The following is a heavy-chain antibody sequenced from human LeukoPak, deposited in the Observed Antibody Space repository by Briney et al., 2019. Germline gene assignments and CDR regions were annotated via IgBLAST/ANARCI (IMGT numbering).Heavy chain of an antibody. CDR1: GGTFSSYA. D-gene: IGHD5-12*01. CDR3: ASGPLYGGYDD. CDR2: IIPIFRPA. V-gene: IGHV1-69*05. J-gene: IGHJ4*02. Sequence: SVKVSCKASGGTFSSYAISWVRQAPGQGLEWMGRIIPIFRPANYAQKFQGRVTITTDESTSTAYMELSSLRSGDTAVYYCASGPLYGGYDDWGQGTLVTVSS.